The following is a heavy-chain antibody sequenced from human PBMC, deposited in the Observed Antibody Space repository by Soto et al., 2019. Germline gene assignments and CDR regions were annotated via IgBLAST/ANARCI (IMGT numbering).Heavy chain of an antibody. D-gene: IGHD3-9*01. CDR1: GGSISSYY. Sequence: QVQLQESGPGLVKPSETLSLTCTVSGGSISSYYWSWIRQSPGKGLEWIGHIYYSGSTNYNPSLKCRVTISVDTSKNQFSLKLSSVTAADTAVYYCARGPQIRYFDWSMSMDVWGQGTTVTVSS. J-gene: IGHJ6*02. CDR3: ARGPQIRYFDWSMSMDV. V-gene: IGHV4-59*01. CDR2: IYYSGST.